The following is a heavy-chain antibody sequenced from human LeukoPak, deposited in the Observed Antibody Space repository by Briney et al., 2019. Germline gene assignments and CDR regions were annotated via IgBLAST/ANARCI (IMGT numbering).Heavy chain of an antibody. Sequence: PSETLSLTCTVSVGSINSVSYYWGWIRQPPGKGLVWIGGIYYSGVTYYSPSLNSRLTISVDGSKNQFSLNLASVTAADTAVYYCASLKAYSFDFWGQGTLVTVSS. CDR3: ASLKAYSFDF. CDR1: VGSINSVSYY. D-gene: IGHD2-21*01. CDR2: IYYSGVT. V-gene: IGHV4-39*01. J-gene: IGHJ4*02.